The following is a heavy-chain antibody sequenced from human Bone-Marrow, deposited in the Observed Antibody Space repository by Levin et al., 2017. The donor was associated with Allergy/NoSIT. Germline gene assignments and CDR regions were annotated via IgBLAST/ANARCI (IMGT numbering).Heavy chain of an antibody. J-gene: IGHJ4*02. Sequence: PSETLSLTCTVSGGSISSGGYYWSWIRQHPGKGLEWIGYIYYSGSTYYNPSLKSRVTISVDTSKNQFSLKLSSVTAADTAVYYCARVVNTHPGIVVVPAAIGGFDYWGQGTLVTVSS. CDR3: ARVVNTHPGIVVVPAAIGGFDY. CDR1: GGSISSGGYY. V-gene: IGHV4-31*03. CDR2: IYYSGST. D-gene: IGHD2-2*01.